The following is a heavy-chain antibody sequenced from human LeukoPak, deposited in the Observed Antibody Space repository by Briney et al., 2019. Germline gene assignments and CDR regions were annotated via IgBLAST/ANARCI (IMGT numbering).Heavy chain of an antibody. CDR2: ISSSGSTI. V-gene: IGHV3-11*04. CDR1: GFTFSDYY. Sequence: GGSLRLSCAATGFTFSDYYMSWIRQAPGKGLEWVSYISSSGSTIYYADSVKGRFTISRDNAKNSLYLQMNSLRAEDTAVYYCARDLGADPYYFDNWGQGTLVSVSS. CDR3: ARDLGADPYYFDN. J-gene: IGHJ4*02.